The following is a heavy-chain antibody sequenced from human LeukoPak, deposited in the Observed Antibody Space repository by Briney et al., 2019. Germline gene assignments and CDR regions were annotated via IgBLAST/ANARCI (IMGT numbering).Heavy chain of an antibody. CDR1: GGSISSYY. Sequence: SETLSLTCTVSGGSISSYYWSWIRQPAGKGLEWIGRIYTSGSTNYNPSLKSRVTMSVDTSKNQFSLKLSSVTAADTAVYYCARDLLGSIAAAANFDYWGQGTLVTVSS. J-gene: IGHJ4*02. V-gene: IGHV4-4*07. CDR3: ARDLLGSIAAAANFDY. D-gene: IGHD6-13*01. CDR2: IYTSGST.